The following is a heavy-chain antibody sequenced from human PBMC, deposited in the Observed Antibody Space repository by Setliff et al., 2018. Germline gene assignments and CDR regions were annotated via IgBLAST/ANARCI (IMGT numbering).Heavy chain of an antibody. CDR1: GGSFSGYY. CDR2: INHSGST. V-gene: IGHV4-34*01. CDR3: ARYYDSSGYYDADFDY. Sequence: TLSLTCAVYGGSFSGYYWSWIRQPPGKGLEWIGEINHSGSTNYNPSLKSRVTISVDTSKNQFSLKLSSVTAADTAVYYCARYYDSSGYYDADFDYWGQGTLVTVS. D-gene: IGHD3-22*01. J-gene: IGHJ4*02.